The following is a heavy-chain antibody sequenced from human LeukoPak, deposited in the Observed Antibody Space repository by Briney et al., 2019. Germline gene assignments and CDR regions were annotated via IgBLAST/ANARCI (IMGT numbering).Heavy chain of an antibody. CDR3: ARTGYSSSWYHFDY. D-gene: IGHD6-13*01. V-gene: IGHV4-4*07. J-gene: IGHJ4*02. CDR1: GGSISSYY. Sequence: SETLSLTCTVSGGSISSYYWSWIRQPAGKGLEWIGRIYTSGSTNYNPSLKSRVTISVDTSKNQFSLKLSSVTAADTAVYYCARTGYSSSWYHFDYWGQGTLVTVSS. CDR2: IYTSGST.